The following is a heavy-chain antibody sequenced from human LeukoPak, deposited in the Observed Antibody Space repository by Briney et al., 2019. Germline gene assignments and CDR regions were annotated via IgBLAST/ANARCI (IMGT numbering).Heavy chain of an antibody. J-gene: IGHJ4*02. V-gene: IGHV3-15*01. CDR1: GFTFSNAW. CDR3: TTGRRFDY. Sequence: GGSLRLSCAASGFTFSNAWMSWVRQAPGKGLEWVGRIKSKTDGGITDYAAPVKGRFTISRDDSKNTLYLQMNSLKTEDTAVYYCTTGRRFDYWGQGTLVTVSS. CDR2: IKSKTDGGIT.